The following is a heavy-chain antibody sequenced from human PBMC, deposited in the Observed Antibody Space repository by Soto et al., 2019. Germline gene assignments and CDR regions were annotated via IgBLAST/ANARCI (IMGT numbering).Heavy chain of an antibody. J-gene: IGHJ4*02. Sequence: GGSLRLSCAASGFTFSNYAMSWVRQAPGKGLEWVSNIRDDGSEQNYVGSVKGRFTISRDNAKNSLYLQMNSLRAEDTAVYYCARTYYYDSGGFYRPFDSWGQRTLVTVSS. D-gene: IGHD3-22*01. V-gene: IGHV3-7*01. CDR3: ARTYYYDSGGFYRPFDS. CDR2: IRDDGSEQ. CDR1: GFTFSNYA.